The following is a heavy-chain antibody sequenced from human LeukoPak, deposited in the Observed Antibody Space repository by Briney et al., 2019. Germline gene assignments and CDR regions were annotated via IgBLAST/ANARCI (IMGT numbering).Heavy chain of an antibody. CDR3: ARVRIVAAGGAFDI. CDR2: ITSSGNSI. V-gene: IGHV3-48*03. Sequence: GGSLRLSCAASGFTFSSYEMNWVRQAPGKGLEWISYITSSGNSIYYADSLKGRFTISSDNAKNSLYLQMNSLRAEDTAVYYCARVRIVAAGGAFDIWGQGTMVTVSS. J-gene: IGHJ3*02. D-gene: IGHD6-13*01. CDR1: GFTFSSYE.